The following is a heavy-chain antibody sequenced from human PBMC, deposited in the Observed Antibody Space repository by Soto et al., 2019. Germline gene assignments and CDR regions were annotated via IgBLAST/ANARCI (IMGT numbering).Heavy chain of an antibody. V-gene: IGHV4-39*01. CDR2: IFYLGSS. CDR3: ARHSLALRKNYLFYP. D-gene: IGHD3-3*02. CDR1: GDSIISSDFY. J-gene: IGHJ5*02. Sequence: SETLSLTCTVSGDSIISSDFYWGWVRQPPGKGLEWIGSIFYLGSSYYNPSLKSRVTTSVDTSKNQFSLRLRSVTAADTALYFCARHSLALRKNYLFYPWAQGIIVTVSS.